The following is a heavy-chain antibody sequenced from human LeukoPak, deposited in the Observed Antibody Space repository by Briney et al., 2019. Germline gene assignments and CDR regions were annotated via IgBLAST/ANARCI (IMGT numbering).Heavy chain of an antibody. Sequence: GASVKVSCKVSGYTLTELSMHWVRQATGQGLEWMGWMNPNSGNTGYAQKFQGRVTITRNTSISTAYMELSSLRSEDTAVYYCARGSLGSSSAFDYWGQGTLVTVSS. CDR2: MNPNSGNT. V-gene: IGHV1-8*03. CDR3: ARGSLGSSSAFDY. CDR1: GYTLTELS. D-gene: IGHD6-6*01. J-gene: IGHJ4*02.